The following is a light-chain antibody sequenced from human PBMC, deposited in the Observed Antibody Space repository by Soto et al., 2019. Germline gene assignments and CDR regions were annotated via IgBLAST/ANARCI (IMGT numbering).Light chain of an antibody. CDR3: QQFARSPET. CDR2: GAS. V-gene: IGKV3-20*01. J-gene: IGKJ1*01. CDR1: QYINTR. Sequence: EIVLTQPPATLSSFPGDRVTLSCRASQYINTRLAWYQHRPGQAPRLLIYGASNRATGIPDRFSGSGSGTDFTLTISSLEPGDFAVYYCQQFARSPETFGQGTKVDIK.